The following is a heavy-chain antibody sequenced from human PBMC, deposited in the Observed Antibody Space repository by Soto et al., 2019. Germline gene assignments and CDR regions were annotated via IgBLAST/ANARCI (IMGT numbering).Heavy chain of an antibody. V-gene: IGHV4-39*01. CDR1: GGSISSSSYY. D-gene: IGHD6-25*01. CDR3: ARHRLYSSAQPHWFDP. J-gene: IGHJ5*02. CDR2: IYYSGST. Sequence: SETLSLTCTVSGGSISSSSYYWGWIRQPPGKGLEWIGSIYYSGSTYYNPSLKSRVTIAVYTSKNQFSLKLSSVTAADTAVYYCARHRLYSSAQPHWFDPWGQGTMLTVSS.